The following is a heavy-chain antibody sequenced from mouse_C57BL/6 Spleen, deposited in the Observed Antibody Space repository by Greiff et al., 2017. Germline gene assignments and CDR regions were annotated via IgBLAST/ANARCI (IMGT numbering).Heavy chain of an antibody. CDR2: IYPGDGDT. D-gene: IGHD1-1*01. CDR1: GYAFSSSW. J-gene: IGHJ3*01. CDR3: AHYYGFAY. V-gene: IGHV1-82*01. Sequence: VQLQQSGPELVKPGASVKISCKASGYAFSSSWMNWVKQRPGKGLEWIGRIYPGDGDTNYNGKFKGKATLTADKSSSTAYMQLSSLTSADSAVYFCAHYYGFAYWGQGTLVTVSA.